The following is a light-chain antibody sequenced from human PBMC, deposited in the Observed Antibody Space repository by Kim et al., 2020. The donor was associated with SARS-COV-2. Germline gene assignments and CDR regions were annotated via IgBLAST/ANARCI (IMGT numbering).Light chain of an antibody. CDR1: QSISSW. CDR3: QQYNSYSLFT. Sequence: DIQMTQSPSTLSASVGDRVIITCRASQSISSWLAWYQQKPGKAPNLLIYKASSLESGVPSRFSGSGSGTDFTLTISSLQPDDFATYYCQQYNSYSLFTFGPGTKVDIK. V-gene: IGKV1-5*03. J-gene: IGKJ3*01. CDR2: KAS.